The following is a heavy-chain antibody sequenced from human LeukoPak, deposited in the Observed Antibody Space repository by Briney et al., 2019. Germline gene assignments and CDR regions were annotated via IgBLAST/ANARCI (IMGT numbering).Heavy chain of an antibody. D-gene: IGHD2-15*01. CDR2: INPSGGST. V-gene: IGHV1-46*01. CDR1: GYTFTSYY. Sequence: ASVKVSCKASGYTFTSYYMHWVRQAPGQGLEWMGIINPSGGSTSYAQKFQGRVTMTRDTSTSTVYMELSSLRSEDTAVYYCARAYHLGYCSGGSCYSRYYYYGMDVWGQGTTVTVSS. J-gene: IGHJ6*02. CDR3: ARAYHLGYCSGGSCYSRYYYYGMDV.